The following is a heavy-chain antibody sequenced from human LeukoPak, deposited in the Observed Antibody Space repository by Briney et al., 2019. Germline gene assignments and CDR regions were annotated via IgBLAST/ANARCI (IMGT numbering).Heavy chain of an antibody. J-gene: IGHJ5*02. Sequence: SETLSLTCAVYGGSFSGYYWNWIRQPPGKGLEWIGEINHSGSTNYNPSLKSRVTISIDTSKNQFSLKLSSVTAADTAVYYCAREANIAAAIVWFDPWGRGTLVTVSS. CDR1: GGSFSGYY. D-gene: IGHD6-13*01. CDR2: INHSGST. V-gene: IGHV4-34*01. CDR3: AREANIAAAIVWFDP.